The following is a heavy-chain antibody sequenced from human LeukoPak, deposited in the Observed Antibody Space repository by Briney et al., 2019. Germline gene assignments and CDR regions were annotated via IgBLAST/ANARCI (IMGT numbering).Heavy chain of an antibody. CDR3: ARDLVTVTKGFDI. V-gene: IGHV4-59*11. CDR2: ISYIGST. J-gene: IGHJ3*02. D-gene: IGHD4-17*01. CDR1: DDSFSRHY. Sequence: KPSETLSLTCAVSDDSFSRHYWTWIRQPPGKGLEWIGYISYIGSTNYNPSLKSRVTISIDTSRNQFSLRLSSVTAADTAVYYCARDLVTVTKGFDIWGQGTMVSVSS.